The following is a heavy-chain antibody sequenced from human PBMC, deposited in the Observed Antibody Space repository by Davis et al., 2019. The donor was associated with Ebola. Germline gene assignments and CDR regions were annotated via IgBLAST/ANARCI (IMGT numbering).Heavy chain of an antibody. CDR3: ARDLPGGDWYFDL. CDR1: GYTFTGYY. D-gene: IGHD1-14*01. J-gene: IGHJ2*01. V-gene: IGHV1-2*06. CDR2: INPNSGGT. Sequence: AASVKVSCKASGYTFTGYYMHWVRQAPGQGLEWMGRINPNSGGTNYAQKFQGRVTMTRDTSISTAYMELSSLRAEDTAVYYCARDLPGGDWYFDLWGRGTLVTVSS.